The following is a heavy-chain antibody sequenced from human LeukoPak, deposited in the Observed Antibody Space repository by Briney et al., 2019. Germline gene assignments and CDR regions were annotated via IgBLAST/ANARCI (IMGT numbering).Heavy chain of an antibody. CDR2: IYYSGNT. J-gene: IGHJ4*02. V-gene: IGHV4-31*03. CDR1: GASISSGHSY. CDR3: ARSHGSTPQFDS. Sequence: SETLSLTCTVSGASISSGHSYWSWIRHHPGKGLEWIGYIYYSGNTYYNPSLKSRVTISRDTSKSQFSLKLTSVTAADTAVYYCARSHGSTPQFDSWGQGTLVTVSS.